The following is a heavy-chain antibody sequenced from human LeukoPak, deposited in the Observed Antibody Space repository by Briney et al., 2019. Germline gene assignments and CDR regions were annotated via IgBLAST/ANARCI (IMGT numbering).Heavy chain of an antibody. CDR1: GGSISSYY. V-gene: IGHV4-4*07. J-gene: IGHJ3*02. CDR3: ARALLFSRDDYGDYGAFDI. Sequence: SETLSLTCTVSGGSISSYYWSWIRQPAGRGLEWIGRIYTSGSTNYNPSLKSRVTMPVDTSKNQFSLKLNSVTAADTAVYYCARALLFSRDDYGDYGAFDIWGQGTMVTVSS. CDR2: IYTSGST. D-gene: IGHD4-17*01.